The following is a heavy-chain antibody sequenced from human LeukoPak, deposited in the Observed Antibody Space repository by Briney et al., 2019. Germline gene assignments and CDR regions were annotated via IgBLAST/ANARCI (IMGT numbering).Heavy chain of an antibody. V-gene: IGHV4-34*01. D-gene: IGHD1-1*01. CDR2: INHSGST. CDR3: ARSNWDRRLDY. CDR1: GGSFSGYY. J-gene: IGHJ4*02. Sequence: SETLSLTCAAYGGSFSGYYWSWIRQPPGKGLEWIGEINHSGSTNYNPSLKGRVTISVDTSKNQFSLKLSSVTAADTAVYYCARSNWDRRLDYWGQGTLVTVSS.